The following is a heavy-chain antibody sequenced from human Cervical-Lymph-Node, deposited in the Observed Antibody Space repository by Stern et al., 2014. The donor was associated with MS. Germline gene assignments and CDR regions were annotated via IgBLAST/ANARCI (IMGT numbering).Heavy chain of an antibody. V-gene: IGHV2-70*01. CDR2: LDWDDDK. D-gene: IGHD3-16*01. Sequence: ESGPALVKPTQTLTLTCTFSGFSLSTSGMCVSWIRQPPGKALEWLALLDWDDDKYYNPSLKTRLTLSKDTSQNQLVIYMTNMDPVDTASYYCARTGVGGGHYFDYWGQGTLVTVSS. CDR3: ARTGVGGGHYFDY. CDR1: GFSLSTSGMC. J-gene: IGHJ4*02.